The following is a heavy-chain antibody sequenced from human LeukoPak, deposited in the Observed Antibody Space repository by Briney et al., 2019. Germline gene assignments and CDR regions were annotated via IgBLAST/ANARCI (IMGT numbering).Heavy chain of an antibody. Sequence: ASVKVSCKASGYTFTSYYMHWVRQAPGQGLEWMGIINPSGGSTNYAQKFQGRVTITADKSTSTACMELSSLRSEDTAVYYCARDSMETYYYDSSGYSPFDPWGQGTLVTVSS. V-gene: IGHV1-46*01. CDR1: GYTFTSYY. J-gene: IGHJ5*02. CDR3: ARDSMETYYYDSSGYSPFDP. CDR2: INPSGGST. D-gene: IGHD3-22*01.